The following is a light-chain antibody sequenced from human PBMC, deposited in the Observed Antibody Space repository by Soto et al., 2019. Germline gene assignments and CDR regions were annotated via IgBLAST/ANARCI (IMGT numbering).Light chain of an antibody. CDR1: QRISSY. Sequence: DIQMTQSPSSLSASVCDRVTITFRASQRISSYLNGYQQKPGEAPKLVIYAASALQSGVPSRFSGSESGTEFTLTISSLQPQDFATYYWQQTSTYPQTFGQGTKVEVK. V-gene: IGKV1-39*01. CDR2: AAS. CDR3: QQTSTYPQT. J-gene: IGKJ1*01.